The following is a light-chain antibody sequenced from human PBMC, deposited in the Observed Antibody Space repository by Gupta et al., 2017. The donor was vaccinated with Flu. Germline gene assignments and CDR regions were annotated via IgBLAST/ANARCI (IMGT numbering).Light chain of an antibody. CDR3: QQDGSSPYT. CDR1: QSVRSSY. CDR2: GAS. V-gene: IGKV3-20*01. J-gene: IGKJ2*01. Sequence: EIVLTQSPGTLSLSPGERATLSCRASQSVRSSYLAWYQQKPGQAPRVLIYGASSRATGIPDRFSGSGSGTDFNLTISRLEPEDFAVYYCQQDGSSPYTFGQGTKLEIK.